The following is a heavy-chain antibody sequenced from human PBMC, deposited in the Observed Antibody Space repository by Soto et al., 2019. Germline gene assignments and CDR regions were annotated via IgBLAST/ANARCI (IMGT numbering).Heavy chain of an antibody. J-gene: IGHJ4*02. V-gene: IGHV1-69*12. CDR3: ARSGGLDRDFNY. D-gene: IGHD2-15*01. Sequence: QVQLVQSGAEVKKPGSSVKVSCKASGGTFSSDSCNWVRQAPGQGLEWMGGIIPMFDTPIYAQKFQDRVTITADESTSTAYMQLSSLRSGDTAVYYCARSGGLDRDFNYWGQGSLVTVSS. CDR1: GGTFSSDS. CDR2: IIPMFDTP.